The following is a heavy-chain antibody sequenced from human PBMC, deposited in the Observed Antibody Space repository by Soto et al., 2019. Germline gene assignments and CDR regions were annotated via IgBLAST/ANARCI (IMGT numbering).Heavy chain of an antibody. CDR3: ARLRSSSWYYFDY. CDR2: INPGDSDT. J-gene: IGHJ4*02. D-gene: IGHD6-13*01. Sequence: GESLKISCKGSGYSFTSYWIAWVRQMPGKGLEWMAIINPGDSDTRYSPSFQGQVTMSADKSISTAYLQWSSLKASDTAMYYCARLRSSSWYYFDYWGQGALVTVSS. V-gene: IGHV5-51*01. CDR1: GYSFTSYW.